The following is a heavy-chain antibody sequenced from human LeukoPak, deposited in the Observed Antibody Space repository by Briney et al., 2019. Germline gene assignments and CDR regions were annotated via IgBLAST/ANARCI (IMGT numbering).Heavy chain of an antibody. CDR1: GFTVSSNY. CDR3: ARDKSIAAAGYYGMDV. D-gene: IGHD6-13*01. J-gene: IGHJ6*02. V-gene: IGHV3-66*01. CDR2: IYSGGST. Sequence: PGGSLRLSRAASGFTVSSNYMSWVRQAPGKGLEWVSVIYSGGSTYYADSVKGRFTISRDNSKNTLYLQMNSLRAEDTAVYYCARDKSIAAAGYYGMDVWGQGTTVTVSS.